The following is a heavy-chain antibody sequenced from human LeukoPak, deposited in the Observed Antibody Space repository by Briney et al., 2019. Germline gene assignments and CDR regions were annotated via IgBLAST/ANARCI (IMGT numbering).Heavy chain of an antibody. CDR2: IYHSGST. J-gene: IGHJ4*02. Sequence: SETLSLTCTVSGGSISSGGYYWSWIRQPPGKGLEWIGYIYHSGSTYYNPPLKSRVTISVDRSKNQFSLKLSSVTAADTAVYYCARGPAYCSSTSCYVDYWGQGTLVTVSS. V-gene: IGHV4-30-2*01. CDR1: GGSISSGGYY. D-gene: IGHD2-2*01. CDR3: ARGPAYCSSTSCYVDY.